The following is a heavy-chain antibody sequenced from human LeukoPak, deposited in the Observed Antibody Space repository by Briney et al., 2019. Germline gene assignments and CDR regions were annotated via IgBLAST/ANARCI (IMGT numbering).Heavy chain of an antibody. CDR1: GFTFSNAW. CDR3: AREQWLVQ. J-gene: IGHJ4*02. D-gene: IGHD6-19*01. Sequence: GGSLRLSCAASGFTFSNAWMSWVRQAPGKGLEWVAVISYDGSNKYYADSVKGRFTISRDNSKNTLYLQMNSLRAEDTAVYYCAREQWLVQWGQGTLVTVSS. V-gene: IGHV3-30-3*01. CDR2: ISYDGSNK.